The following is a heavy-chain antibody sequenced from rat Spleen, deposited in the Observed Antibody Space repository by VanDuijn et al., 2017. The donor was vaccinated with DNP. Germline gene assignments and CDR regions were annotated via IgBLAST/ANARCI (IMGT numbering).Heavy chain of an antibody. J-gene: IGHJ2*01. Sequence: EVRLVESGGDLVRPGRSVKIACAASGVTFSDSYMAWVRQAPKKGLEWVASISHEGSSTYYRGSVKGRFTISRDNAKSTLYLQMNSLRSEDMATYYCVRWNSGHFDYWGQGVMVTVSS. D-gene: IGHD4-3*01. CDR3: VRWNSGHFDY. V-gene: IGHV5-22*01. CDR1: GVTFSDSY. CDR2: ISHEGSST.